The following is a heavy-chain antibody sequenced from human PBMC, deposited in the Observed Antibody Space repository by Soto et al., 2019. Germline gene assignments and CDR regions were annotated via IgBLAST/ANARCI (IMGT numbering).Heavy chain of an antibody. Sequence: GGSLRFSGAASGLTVRRNYMSWVGKAQGKGLEGVSVIYSGGSTYYADSVKGRFTISRDNSKNTLYLQMNSLRAEDTAVYYCARDRGGSCYFDYWGQGTLVTVSS. CDR3: ARDRGGSCYFDY. J-gene: IGHJ4*02. CDR1: GLTVRRNY. V-gene: IGHV3-53*01. D-gene: IGHD2-15*01. CDR2: IYSGGST.